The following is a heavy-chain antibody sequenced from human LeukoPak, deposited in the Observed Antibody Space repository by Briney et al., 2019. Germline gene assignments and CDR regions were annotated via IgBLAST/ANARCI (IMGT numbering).Heavy chain of an antibody. V-gene: IGHV1-69*04. D-gene: IGHD6-19*01. CDR2: IIPILGIA. CDR3: ARDLFVSSGWYGMDV. CDR1: GYTFTSYY. Sequence: SVKVSCKASGYTFTSYYMHWVRQAPGQGLEWMERIIPILGIANYAQKFQGRVTITADKSTSTAYMELSSLRSEDTAVYCCARDLFVSSGWYGMDVWGQGTTVTVSS. J-gene: IGHJ6*02.